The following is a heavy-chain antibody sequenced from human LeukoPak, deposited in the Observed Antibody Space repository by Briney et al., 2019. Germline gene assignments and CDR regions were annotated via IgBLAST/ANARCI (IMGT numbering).Heavy chain of an antibody. Sequence: SETLSLTCTVSGGSISGSNYYWGWIRQPPGKGLEWIGSIYYSGNTYYNPSLKSRVTISVDRPKNQSSLKLNSVTAADTAVYYCARDLRYYGSGRAQNANAGYWGQGTLVTVSS. CDR1: GGSISGSNYY. D-gene: IGHD3-10*01. CDR2: IYYSGNT. CDR3: ARDLRYYGSGRAQNANAGY. V-gene: IGHV4-39*07. J-gene: IGHJ4*02.